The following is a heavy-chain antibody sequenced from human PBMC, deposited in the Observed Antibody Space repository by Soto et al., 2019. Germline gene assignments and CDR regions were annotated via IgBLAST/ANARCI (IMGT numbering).Heavy chain of an antibody. Sequence: GGSLRRSCVISRLTFSIYSMNWVRQAPGKGLEGGSYICSSSSTIYYADSVKGRFTISRDNAKNSLYLQMNSLRAEDTAVYYYAREALVNWFDPWGQGTLVTVSS. J-gene: IGHJ5*02. D-gene: IGHD2-8*02. CDR1: RLTFSIYS. CDR3: AREALVNWFDP. CDR2: ICSSSSTI. V-gene: IGHV3-48*01.